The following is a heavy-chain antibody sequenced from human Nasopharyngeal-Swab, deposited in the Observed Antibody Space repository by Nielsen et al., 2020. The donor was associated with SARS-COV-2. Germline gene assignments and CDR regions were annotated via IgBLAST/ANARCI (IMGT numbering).Heavy chain of an antibody. CDR3: ATRGYCSGGICYSLYYYYGMDV. D-gene: IGHD2-15*01. CDR2: FDPEDGET. V-gene: IGHV1-24*01. Sequence: ASVKVSCKVSGYTLTELSMHWVRQAPGKGLEWMGGFDPEDGETIYAQKFQGRVTMTEDTSTDTAYMGLSSLRSEDTAVYYCATRGYCSGGICYSLYYYYGMDVWGQGTTVTVSS. CDR1: GYTLTELS. J-gene: IGHJ6*02.